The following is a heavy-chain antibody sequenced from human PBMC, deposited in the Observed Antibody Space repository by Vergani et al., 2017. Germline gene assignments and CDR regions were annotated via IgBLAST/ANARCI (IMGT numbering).Heavy chain of an antibody. Sequence: QVHLVESGGGVVQPGRSLRLSCVVSGFTSSYYGMHWVRQAPGKGLEWVAVISYDGTQKYYADSVKGRFTISRDNSKSTLYLQMNSLRTEDTAVYYCATKSCCTPWCQIGDFQELGQGHLVTVSS. V-gene: IGHV3-30*03. CDR3: ATKSCCTPWCQIGDFQE. J-gene: IGHJ1*01. CDR2: ISYDGTQK. D-gene: IGHD2-8*01. CDR1: GFTSSYYG.